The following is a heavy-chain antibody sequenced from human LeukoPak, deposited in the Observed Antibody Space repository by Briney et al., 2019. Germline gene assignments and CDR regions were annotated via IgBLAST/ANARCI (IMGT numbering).Heavy chain of an antibody. CDR1: GGSFSGYH. Sequence: SDTLSLTCAVYGGSFSGYHWSWLRQPPGKGLEWMGEINHSGSTNYNPSLKSRHTISVDTSKNQFSLKLSSVTAADTAVYYCARGDYYDSSGYYLGYDAFDIWGQETMVTVSS. CDR2: INHSGST. D-gene: IGHD3-22*01. CDR3: ARGDYYDSSGYYLGYDAFDI. J-gene: IGHJ3*02. V-gene: IGHV4-34*01.